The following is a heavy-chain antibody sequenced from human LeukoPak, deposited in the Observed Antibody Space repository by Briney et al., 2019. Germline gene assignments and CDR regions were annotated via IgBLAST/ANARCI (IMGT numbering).Heavy chain of an antibody. D-gene: IGHD3-10*01. CDR2: IYYSGST. Sequence: SETLSLTCTVSGGSIGSYYWSWIRQPPGKGLEWIGYIYYSGSTNYNPSLKSRVTISVDTSKNQFSLKLSSVTAADTAVYYCASTMVRGVIIRYFQHWGQGTLVTVSS. V-gene: IGHV4-59*01. J-gene: IGHJ1*01. CDR3: ASTMVRGVIIRYFQH. CDR1: GGSIGSYY.